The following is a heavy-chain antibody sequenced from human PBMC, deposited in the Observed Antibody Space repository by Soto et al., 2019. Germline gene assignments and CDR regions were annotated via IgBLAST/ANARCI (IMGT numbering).Heavy chain of an antibody. Sequence: GVLRLSCAASGFTVSNYAMSLVRQAPWKGLEWVSVIGGSGGSTYYADSVRGRFTVSRDNSKNTVFLQLNSLRAEDTALYYCAKDGTPFGVVTHFDYCGQGTLVTASS. CDR2: IGGSGGST. CDR3: AKDGTPFGVVTHFDY. V-gene: IGHV3-23*01. J-gene: IGHJ4*02. D-gene: IGHD3-3*01. CDR1: GFTVSNYA.